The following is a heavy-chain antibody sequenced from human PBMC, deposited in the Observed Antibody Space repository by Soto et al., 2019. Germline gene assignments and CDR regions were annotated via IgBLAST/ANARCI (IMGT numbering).Heavy chain of an antibody. Sequence: EVQLVESGGGLIQPGGSLRLSCAASGFTVSSNYMSWVRQAPGKGLEWVSVISGSGGSTYYADSVKGRFTISRDNSKNTLYLQMNSLRAEDTAVYYCAKARSQRGFLPGYWGQGTLVTVSS. CDR2: ISGSGGST. J-gene: IGHJ4*02. D-gene: IGHD3-10*01. CDR3: AKARSQRGFLPGY. V-gene: IGHV3-23*04. CDR1: GFTVSSNY.